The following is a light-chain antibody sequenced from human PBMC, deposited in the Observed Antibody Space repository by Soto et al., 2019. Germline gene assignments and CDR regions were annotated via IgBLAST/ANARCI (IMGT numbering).Light chain of an antibody. J-gene: IGKJ1*01. V-gene: IGKV1-39*01. CDR3: QQSYSSPPT. CDR1: QSISNH. Sequence: DIQMTQSPSSLSASVEDRVIITCRASQSISNHLNRYQQKPGKAPKLLIFAASSLQSGVPSRFSGSRSGPDFTLTISSPQPEDFATYYCQQSYSSPPTFGQGTKVEIK. CDR2: AAS.